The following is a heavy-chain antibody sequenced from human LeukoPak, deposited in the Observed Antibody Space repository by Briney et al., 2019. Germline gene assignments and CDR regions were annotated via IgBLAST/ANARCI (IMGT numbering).Heavy chain of an antibody. V-gene: IGHV4-61*02. CDR2: IYTSGST. J-gene: IGHJ4*02. Sequence: SETLSLTCTVSGGSISSSSYYWSWIRQPAGKGLEWIGRIYTSGSTNYNPSLKSRVTISVDTSKNQFSLKLSSVTAADTAVYYCAREREDWNYVCFDYWGQGTLVTVSS. CDR3: AREREDWNYVCFDY. CDR1: GGSISSSSYY. D-gene: IGHD1-7*01.